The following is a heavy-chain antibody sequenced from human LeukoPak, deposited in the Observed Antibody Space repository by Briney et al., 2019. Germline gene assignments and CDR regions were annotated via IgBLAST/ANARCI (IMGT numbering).Heavy chain of an antibody. CDR2: INHSGST. J-gene: IGHJ4*02. D-gene: IGHD4-11*01. CDR3: ARGHYRQPFDY. CDR1: GGSISSGGYS. Sequence: PSQTLSLTCAVSGGSISSGGYSWSWIRQPPGKGLEWIGEINHSGSTNYNPSLKSRVTISVDTSKNQFSLKLSSVTAADTAVYYCARGHYRQPFDYWGQGTLVTVSS. V-gene: IGHV4-30-2*01.